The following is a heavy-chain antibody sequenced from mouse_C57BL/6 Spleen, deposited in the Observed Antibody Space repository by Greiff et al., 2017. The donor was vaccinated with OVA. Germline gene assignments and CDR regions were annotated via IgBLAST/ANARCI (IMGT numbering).Heavy chain of an antibody. V-gene: IGHV1-54*01. CDR2: INPGSGGT. CDR1: GYAFTNYL. J-gene: IGHJ2*01. CDR3: ARSSNYVGFDY. Sequence: QVQLQQSGAELVRPGTSVKVSCKASGYAFTNYLIAWVKQRPGQGLEWIGVINPGSGGTNYNEKFKGKATLTADKSSSTAYMQLSSLTSEDSAVYFCARSSNYVGFDYWGQGTTLTVSS. D-gene: IGHD2-5*01.